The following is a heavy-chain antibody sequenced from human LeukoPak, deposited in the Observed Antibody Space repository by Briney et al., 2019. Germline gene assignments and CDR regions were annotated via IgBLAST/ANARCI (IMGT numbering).Heavy chain of an antibody. V-gene: IGHV3-23*01. CDR3: AKDAPVIGYYYYGMDV. CDR2: ISGSGGST. Sequence: XMXWXRQAPGKGLEWVSAISGSGGSTYYAESVKGRFTISRDNSKNTLYLEMNRLRAEDTAVYYCAKDAPVIGYYYYGMDVWGQGTTVTVSS. D-gene: IGHD3-16*02. J-gene: IGHJ6*02. CDR1: X.